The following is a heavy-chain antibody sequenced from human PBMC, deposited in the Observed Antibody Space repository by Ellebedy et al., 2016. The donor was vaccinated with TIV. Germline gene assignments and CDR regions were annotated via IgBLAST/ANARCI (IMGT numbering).Heavy chain of an antibody. CDR1: GGTFSSYA. D-gene: IGHD4-23*01. CDR2: IIPLLGIP. J-gene: IGHJ5*01. Sequence: AASVKVSCKASGGTFSSYAINWVRQAPGQGLEWMGGIIPLLGIPNYAQKFQGRVTLTADKSTSTVYMELSSLRSEDTAVSYCGRALYGGNSGASFDSWGQGTLVTVSS. CDR3: GRALYGGNSGASFDS. V-gene: IGHV1-69*10.